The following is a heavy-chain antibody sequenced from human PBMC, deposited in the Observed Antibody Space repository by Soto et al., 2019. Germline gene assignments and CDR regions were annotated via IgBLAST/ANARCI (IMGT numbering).Heavy chain of an antibody. Sequence: SETLSLTCTVSGGSISSSSYYWGWIRQPPGKGLEWIGSIYYSGSTYYNPSLKSRVTISVDTSKNQFSLKLSSVTAADTAVYYCARNSWFKGPYDFWSGYYRYYYYMDVWGKGTTVTVSS. CDR3: ARNSWFKGPYDFWSGYYRYYYYMDV. D-gene: IGHD3-3*01. V-gene: IGHV4-39*01. CDR2: IYYSGST. CDR1: GGSISSSSYY. J-gene: IGHJ6*03.